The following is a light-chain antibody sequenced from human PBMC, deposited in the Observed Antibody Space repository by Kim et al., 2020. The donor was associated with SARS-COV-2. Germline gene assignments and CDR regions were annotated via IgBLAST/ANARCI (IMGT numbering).Light chain of an antibody. CDR3: HQYAGAPWT. CDR2: GAS. J-gene: IGKJ1*01. Sequence: LSPGERAPLSCRASQRMSTNVVWTQQKPRQSPRHLFCGASSRSTGIPDRFSGSGSGSDFTLTVNRLEPDDFAVYYCHQYAGAPWTLGQGTKVDIK. V-gene: IGKV3-20*01. CDR1: QRMSTN.